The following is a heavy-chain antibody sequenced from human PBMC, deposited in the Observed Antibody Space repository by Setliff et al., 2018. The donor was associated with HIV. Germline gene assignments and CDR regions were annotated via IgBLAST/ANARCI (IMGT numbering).Heavy chain of an antibody. CDR3: AKALEQWPSYSDS. Sequence: GGSLRLSCAASGFIVSSNHMSWVRQAPGKGLKWVSVIYSGGNTYYADSVKGRFTISRDNSKNTLHLQMNSLRAEDTAVYFCAKALEQWPSYSDSWGQGTLVTVSS. V-gene: IGHV3-53*01. CDR1: GFIVSSNH. J-gene: IGHJ4*02. CDR2: IYSGGNT. D-gene: IGHD6-19*01.